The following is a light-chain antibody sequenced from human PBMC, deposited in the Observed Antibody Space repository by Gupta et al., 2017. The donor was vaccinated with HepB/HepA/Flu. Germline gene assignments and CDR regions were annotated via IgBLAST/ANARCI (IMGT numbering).Light chain of an antibody. CDR3: MQRANVPCA. CDR1: QSRLNSDDGTTY. Sequence: DSVMTQNALSLPVSPGEPASIYCRPSQSRLNSDDGTTYLHWYLQKPGQSPRLLIYPISYRASGVPDRFSGSGSGTDFTLKISRVEAEDVGVYFCMQRANVPCAFGGGTRLDI. CDR2: PIS. V-gene: IGKV2-40*01. J-gene: IGKJ4*01.